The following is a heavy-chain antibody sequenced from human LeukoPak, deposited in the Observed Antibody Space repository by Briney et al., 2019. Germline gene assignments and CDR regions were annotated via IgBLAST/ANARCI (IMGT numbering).Heavy chain of an antibody. V-gene: IGHV3-30*18. CDR3: AKDFDY. CDR2: ISYDGSNK. CDR1: GFTFSSYG. J-gene: IGHJ4*02. Sequence: GGSLRLSCAASGFTFSSYGMHWVRQAPGKGLEWVAVISYDGSNKYYADSVKGRFTISRDNSKNTLYLQMNSLRTEDTAVYYCAKDFDYWGQGTLVTVSS.